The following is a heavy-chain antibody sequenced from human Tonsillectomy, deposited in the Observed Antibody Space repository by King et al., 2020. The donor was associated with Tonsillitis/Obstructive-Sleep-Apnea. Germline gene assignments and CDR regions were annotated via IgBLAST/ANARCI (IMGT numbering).Heavy chain of an antibody. Sequence: VQLVESGAEVKKPGSSVKVSCKASGGTFSSYAISWVRQAPGQGLEWMGRIIPILGIANYAQKFQGRVTITADKSTSTAYMELSSLRSEDTAVYYCARARSGLNRFDPWGQGTLVTVSS. CDR1: GGTFSSYA. CDR3: ARARSGLNRFDP. V-gene: IGHV1-69*09. CDR2: IIPILGIA. J-gene: IGHJ5*02.